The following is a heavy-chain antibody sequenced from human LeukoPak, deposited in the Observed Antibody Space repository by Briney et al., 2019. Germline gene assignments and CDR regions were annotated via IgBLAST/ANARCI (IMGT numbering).Heavy chain of an antibody. V-gene: IGHV3-30-3*01. Sequence: GGSLRLSCAASGFTFSGYTIHWVRQAPGKGLEWVAVMSNDGSIKKYANSVKGRFTISRDNSKNTLYLQMDSLRAEDTAVYYCVRELTIFGVVIQRYDTFDIWGQGTMVTVSS. CDR1: GFTFSGYT. CDR3: VRELTIFGVVIQRYDTFDI. J-gene: IGHJ3*02. D-gene: IGHD3-3*01. CDR2: MSNDGSIK.